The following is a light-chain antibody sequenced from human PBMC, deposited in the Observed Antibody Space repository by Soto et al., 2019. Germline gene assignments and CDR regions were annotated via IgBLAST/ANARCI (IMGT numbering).Light chain of an antibody. Sequence: EVVLTQSPGTLSLSPGERATLSCRASQSVGSTYVAWYQRRPGQAPRLLIYGASSRATGIPDRFSGSGSGTDFTLTISRLEPEYSAGYYCQQYGDSPWTFGQGTKVEIK. CDR1: QSVGSTY. CDR3: QQYGDSPWT. CDR2: GAS. J-gene: IGKJ1*01. V-gene: IGKV3-20*01.